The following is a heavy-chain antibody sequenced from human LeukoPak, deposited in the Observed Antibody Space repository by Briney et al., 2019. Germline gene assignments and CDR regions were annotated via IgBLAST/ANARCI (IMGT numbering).Heavy chain of an antibody. Sequence: SETLSLTCTVSGGSISSGGYYWSWIRQHPGKGLEWIGYIYYSGSTYYNPSLKSRVTISVATSKNQFSLKLSSVTAADTAVYYCARWSGGNPARAFDIWGQGTMVTVSS. V-gene: IGHV4-31*03. CDR1: GGSISSGGYY. J-gene: IGHJ3*02. D-gene: IGHD4-23*01. CDR3: ARWSGGNPARAFDI. CDR2: IYYSGST.